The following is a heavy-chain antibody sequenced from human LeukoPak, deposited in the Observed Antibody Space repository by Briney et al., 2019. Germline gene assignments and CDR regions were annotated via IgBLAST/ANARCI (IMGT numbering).Heavy chain of an antibody. CDR2: INQEGSEK. CDR3: ARERDGRFFDY. CDR1: GLTFRSFW. Sequence: SGGSLRLSCAVSGLTFRSFWMGWVRQAPGKGLEWVANINQEGSEKYFVDSVKGRFTISRDNAQNSLHLQMNTLTAEDTAVYYCARERDGRFFDYWGQGTLVTVSS. D-gene: IGHD5-24*01. V-gene: IGHV3-7*01. J-gene: IGHJ4*02.